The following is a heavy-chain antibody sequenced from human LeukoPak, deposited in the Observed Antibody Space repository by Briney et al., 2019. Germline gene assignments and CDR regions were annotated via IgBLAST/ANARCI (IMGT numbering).Heavy chain of an antibody. CDR3: ARHRLEAYYYDSSGYYPLDY. V-gene: IGHV4-39*01. J-gene: IGHJ4*02. CDR1: GGSISSSSYY. Sequence: PSETLSLTCTVSGGSISSSSYYWGWIRQPPGKGLEWIGSIYYSGSTYYNPTLKSRVTISVDTSKNQFSLKLSSVTAADTAVYYCARHRLEAYYYDSSGYYPLDYWGQGTLVTVSS. CDR2: IYYSGST. D-gene: IGHD3-22*01.